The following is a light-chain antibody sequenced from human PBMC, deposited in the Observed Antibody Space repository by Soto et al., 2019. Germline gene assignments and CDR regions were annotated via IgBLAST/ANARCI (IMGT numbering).Light chain of an antibody. CDR3: QQYDDSET. CDR2: GAS. CDR1: QSVSSDY. Sequence: EIVLTQYPDTLSLSPGERATLSCRASQSVSSDYLAWYQQKPGQAPRLLIYGASNRATGVPDRFSGSGSGTDFTLTISRLEPEDFAVYYCQQYDDSETFGQGTKVEIK. V-gene: IGKV3-20*01. J-gene: IGKJ1*01.